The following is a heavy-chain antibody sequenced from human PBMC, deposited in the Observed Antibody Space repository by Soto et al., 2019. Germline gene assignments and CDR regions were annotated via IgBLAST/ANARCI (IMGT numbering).Heavy chain of an antibody. Sequence: SETLSLTCAVSGGSISSSNWWTWVRQPPGKGLEWIGEIYHSGTTNYNPSLKSRVTISGDRSKNQFSLSLSSVTAADTAVYYCAVPEAGDFDYWGQGTLVTVSS. CDR2: IYHSGTT. J-gene: IGHJ4*02. V-gene: IGHV4-4*02. D-gene: IGHD6-13*01. CDR1: GGSISSSNW. CDR3: AVPEAGDFDY.